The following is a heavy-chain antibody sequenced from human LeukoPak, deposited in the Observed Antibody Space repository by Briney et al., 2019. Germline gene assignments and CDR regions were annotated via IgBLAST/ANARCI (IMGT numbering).Heavy chain of an antibody. CDR1: GFTFSSYG. V-gene: IGHV3-23*01. CDR2: ISGSGGST. Sequence: GGSLRLSCAASGFTFSSYGMSWVRQAPGKGLEWVSAISGSGGSTYYADSVKGRFTISRDNSKNTLYLQMNSLRAEDTAVYYCAKVPYSRGWYQVFDYWGQGTLVTVSS. CDR3: AKVPYSRGWYQVFDY. D-gene: IGHD6-19*01. J-gene: IGHJ4*02.